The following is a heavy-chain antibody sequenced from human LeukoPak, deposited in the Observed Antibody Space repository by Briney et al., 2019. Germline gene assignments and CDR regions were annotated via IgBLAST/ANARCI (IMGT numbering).Heavy chain of an antibody. J-gene: IGHJ4*02. CDR3: ARALRGYSYGPFDY. V-gene: IGHV4-30-2*01. CDR1: GGSISSGGYS. Sequence: PSETLSLTCAVSGGSISSGGYSWSWIRQPPGKGLEWIGYIYHSGGTYYNPSLKSRVTISVDASKNQFSLKLSSVTAADTAVYYCARALRGYSYGPFDYWGQGTLVTVSS. D-gene: IGHD5-18*01. CDR2: IYHSGGT.